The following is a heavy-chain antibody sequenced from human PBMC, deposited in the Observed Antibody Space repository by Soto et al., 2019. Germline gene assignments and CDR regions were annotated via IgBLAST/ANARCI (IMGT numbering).Heavy chain of an antibody. CDR1: GGSISSSSYY. J-gene: IGHJ6*04. Sequence: PSETLSLTYTVSGGSISSSSYYWGWIRQPPGKGLEWIGCICYSGSTYYNPSLKSRVAISIDTQKNQFSLQLSSVTVADTAFYYCAGGGSRVVDTRRLMAFCGRGTTVIVSS. D-gene: IGHD2-2*01. CDR2: ICYSGST. V-gene: IGHV4-39*07. CDR3: AGGGSRVVDTRRLMAF.